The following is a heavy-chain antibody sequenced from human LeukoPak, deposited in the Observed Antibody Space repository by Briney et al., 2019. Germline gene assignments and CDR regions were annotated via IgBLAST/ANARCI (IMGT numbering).Heavy chain of an antibody. D-gene: IGHD5-12*01. Sequence: PSEALSLTCTVSGGSISSGSYYWSWIRQPAGKGLEWIGRIYTSGSTNYNPSLKSRVTISVDTSKNQFSLKLSSVTAADTAVYYCARGGVAFDYWGQGTLVTVSS. J-gene: IGHJ4*02. CDR3: ARGGVAFDY. CDR1: GGSISSGSYY. CDR2: IYTSGST. V-gene: IGHV4-61*02.